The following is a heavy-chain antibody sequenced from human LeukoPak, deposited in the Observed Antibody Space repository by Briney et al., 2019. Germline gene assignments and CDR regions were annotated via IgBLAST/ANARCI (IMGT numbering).Heavy chain of an antibody. CDR1: GFTFSNAW. CDR3: TTDPLGLTTVTTVVDH. CDR2: IKSKTDGGTT. Sequence: GGSLRLSCAASGFTFSNAWMSWVRQAPGKGLKWVGRIKSKTDGGTTDYAAPVKGRFTISSDDSKNTLYLQMNSLKTEDIAVYYCTTDPLGLTTVTTVVDHWGQGTLVTVSS. D-gene: IGHD4-17*01. J-gene: IGHJ4*02. V-gene: IGHV3-15*01.